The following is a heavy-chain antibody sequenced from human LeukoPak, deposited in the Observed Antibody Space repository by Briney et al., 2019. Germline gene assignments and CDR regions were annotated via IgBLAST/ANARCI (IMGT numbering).Heavy chain of an antibody. CDR2: INPNSGGT. D-gene: IGHD2-2*01. J-gene: IGHJ5*02. V-gene: IGHV1-2*02. Sequence: ASVKVSCKASGYTFTGYYMHWVRRAPGQGPEWMGWINPNSGGTNYAQKFQGRVTMTRDTSISTAYMELSRLRSDDTAVYYCARDVAYCSSTSCYGAWFDPWGQGTLVTVSS. CDR3: ARDVAYCSSTSCYGAWFDP. CDR1: GYTFTGYY.